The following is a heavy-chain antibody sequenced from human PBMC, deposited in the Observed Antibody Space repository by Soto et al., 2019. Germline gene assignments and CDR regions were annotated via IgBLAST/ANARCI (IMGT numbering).Heavy chain of an antibody. J-gene: IGHJ6*02. Sequence: ASVKVSCKASGYSFTDYHIHWVRQAPGQGLEWLGRINPKSGGTSTAQKFQGWVTMTRDRSISTVYMELTRLRSDDTAVYFCARGRSTDCSNGVCSFFYNHEMDVWGQGTTVTVSS. D-gene: IGHD2-8*01. CDR1: GYSFTDYH. V-gene: IGHV1-2*04. CDR3: ARGRSTDCSNGVCSFFYNHEMDV. CDR2: INPKSGGT.